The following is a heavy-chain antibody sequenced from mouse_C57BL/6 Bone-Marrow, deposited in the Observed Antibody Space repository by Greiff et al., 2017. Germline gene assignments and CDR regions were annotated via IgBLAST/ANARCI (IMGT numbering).Heavy chain of an antibody. V-gene: IGHV1-81*01. Sequence: QVQLKESGAELARPGASVKLSCKASGYTFTSYGISWVKQRTGQGLEWIGEIYPRSGNNYYNEKFKGKATLTADKSSSTAYMELRSLTSEDSAVYFCARGPGGLDYWGQGTTLTVSS. CDR1: GYTFTSYG. D-gene: IGHD3-3*01. CDR3: ARGPGGLDY. J-gene: IGHJ2*01. CDR2: IYPRSGNN.